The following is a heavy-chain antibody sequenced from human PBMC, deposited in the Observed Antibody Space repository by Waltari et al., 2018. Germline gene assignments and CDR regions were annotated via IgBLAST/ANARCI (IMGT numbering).Heavy chain of an antibody. J-gene: IGHJ5*02. CDR2: FDPEDGEG. CDR1: GNSITESP. Sequence: QVQLVQSEAEVMKPGASVKVSCKVSGNSITESPMHWVRQAPGKGLEWMGSFDPEDGEGTYAQGVLDRVTMTEDRSTNTAYMELSSLRSEDTAVYYCARKRGVFHIAARSGGFDPWGQGTLVTVSS. CDR3: ARKRGVFHIAARSGGFDP. V-gene: IGHV1-24*01. D-gene: IGHD6-6*01.